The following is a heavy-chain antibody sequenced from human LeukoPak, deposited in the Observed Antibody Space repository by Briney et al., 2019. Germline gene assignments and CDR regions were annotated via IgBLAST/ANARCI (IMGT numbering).Heavy chain of an antibody. V-gene: IGHV1-69*13. CDR3: ARSYGSGSYYTPFDY. CDR1: GGTFSIYA. CDR2: IIPIFGTA. Sequence: GASVKVSFKASGGTFSIYAISWVRQAPGQGREWMGGIIPIFGTANYAQKFQGRVTITADESTSTAYMELSSLRSEDTAVYYCARSYGSGSYYTPFDYWGQGTLVTVSS. J-gene: IGHJ4*02. D-gene: IGHD3-10*01.